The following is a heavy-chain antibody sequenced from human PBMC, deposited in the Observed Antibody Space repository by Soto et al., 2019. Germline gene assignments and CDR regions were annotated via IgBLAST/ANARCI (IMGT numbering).Heavy chain of an antibody. CDR2: INHSGST. V-gene: IGHV4-34*01. D-gene: IGHD6-6*01. CDR3: ARARRIRIAARPVLGGAFDI. CDR1: GGSFSGYY. Sequence: QVQLQQWGAGLLKLSETLSLTCAVYGGSFSGYYWSWIRQPPGKGLEWIGEINHSGSTNYNPSLKSRVTISVDTSKNQFSLKLSSVTAADTAVYYCARARRIRIAARPVLGGAFDIWGQGTMVTVSS. J-gene: IGHJ3*02.